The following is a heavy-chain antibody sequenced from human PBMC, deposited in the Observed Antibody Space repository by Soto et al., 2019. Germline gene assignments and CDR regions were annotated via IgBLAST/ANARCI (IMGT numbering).Heavy chain of an antibody. J-gene: IGHJ4*02. V-gene: IGHV3-23*01. CDR1: VVTFSTYA. CDR2: ISGTGGNT. Sequence: PGESFRLSCPASVVTFSTYAMNWFRQPPGKGLEWVSAISGTGGNTYYADSVKGRFTISRDNSKNTLYLQMNSLRAEDTAEYFCAKIEATISPHFDYWGQGTLVTVSS. CDR3: AKIEATISPHFDY.